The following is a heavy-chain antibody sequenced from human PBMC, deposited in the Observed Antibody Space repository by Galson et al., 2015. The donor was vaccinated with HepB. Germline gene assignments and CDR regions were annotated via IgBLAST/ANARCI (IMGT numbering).Heavy chain of an antibody. V-gene: IGHV7-4-1*02. CDR2: TNTNTGKP. J-gene: IGHJ6*03. D-gene: IGHD3-3*01. CDR3: ARSPLRFLDWLPYYDYYYMDV. CDR1: GYTFTDYV. Sequence: SVKVSCKASGYTFTDYVVNWVRQAPGQGLEWMGWTNTNTGKPTYAPGFAGRFVFSLDTSVTTAYLQISSLETDDTAVYYCARSPLRFLDWLPYYDYYYMDVWGEGTTVTVS.